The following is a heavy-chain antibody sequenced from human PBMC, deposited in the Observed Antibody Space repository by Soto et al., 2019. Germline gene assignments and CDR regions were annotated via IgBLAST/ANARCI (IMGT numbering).Heavy chain of an antibody. Sequence: QVQLVQSGAEVKKPGASVKVSCQASGYTFTSYGISWVRQAPGQGLEGMGWISAYNGNTNYAQKLQGIGTMTTVTSPSTAYMELRSLRSDDTAGYYCAHGGSSWTAHAFDIWGKGIIITVS. J-gene: IGHJ3*02. V-gene: IGHV1-18*01. D-gene: IGHD6-13*01. CDR1: GYTFTSYG. CDR3: AHGGSSWTAHAFDI. CDR2: ISAYNGNT.